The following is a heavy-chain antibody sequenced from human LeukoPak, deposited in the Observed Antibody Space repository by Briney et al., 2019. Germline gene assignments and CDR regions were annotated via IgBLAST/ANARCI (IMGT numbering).Heavy chain of an antibody. CDR2: INPSGGST. J-gene: IGHJ6*03. CDR1: GYTFTSYY. Sequence: ASVKVSCKASGYTFTSYYMHWVRQAPGQGLEWMGIINPSGGSTSYAQKLKGRVTMTRDMSTSTVYMELSSLRSEDTAVYYCARNYDFWSGYYYGAGNYYYYMDVWGKGTTVTVSS. CDR3: ARNYDFWSGYYYGAGNYYYYMDV. D-gene: IGHD3-3*01. V-gene: IGHV1-46*04.